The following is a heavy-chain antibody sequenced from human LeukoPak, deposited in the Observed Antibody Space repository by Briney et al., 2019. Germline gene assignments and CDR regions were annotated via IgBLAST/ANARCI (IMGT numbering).Heavy chain of an antibody. CDR2: ISNDESNK. CDR3: AKVGSGNDYY. V-gene: IGHV3-30*18. D-gene: IGHD5-12*01. J-gene: IGHJ4*02. CDR1: GFTFSSSA. Sequence: AGRSLRLSCAASGFTFSSSAMHWVRQPPGKGLEWVTVISNDESNKYYADSVKGRFTISRDNSKNMLYLQMNSLRTEDTAVYYCAKVGSGNDYYWGQGTLVTVSS.